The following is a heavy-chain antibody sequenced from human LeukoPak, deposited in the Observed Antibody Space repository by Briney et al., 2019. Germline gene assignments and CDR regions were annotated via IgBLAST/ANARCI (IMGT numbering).Heavy chain of an antibody. J-gene: IGHJ1*01. CDR3: ARDRSGYFQN. CDR2: IYSGGST. V-gene: IGHV3-66*01. CDR1: GFTFSSYD. Sequence: PGGSLRLSCAASGFTFSSYDMHWVRQAPGKGLEWVSVIYSGGSTYYADSVKGRFTISRDNSKNTLYLQMNSLRAEDTAVYYCARDRSGYFQNWGQGTLVTVCS. D-gene: IGHD3-3*01.